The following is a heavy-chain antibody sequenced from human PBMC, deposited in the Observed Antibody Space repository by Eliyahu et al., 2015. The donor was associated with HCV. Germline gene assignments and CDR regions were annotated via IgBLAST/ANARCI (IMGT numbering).Heavy chain of an antibody. J-gene: IGHJ4*02. CDR3: TRDDGYPVDY. Sequence: EVQLVESGGGLVKPGRSLRLSCTASGFTFGXYAMSWFRQAPGKGLEXVGFXRXKAYGGXTEYAASVKGRFTISRDDSKSIAYLQMNSLKTEDTAVYYCTRDDGYPVDYWGQGTLVTVSS. V-gene: IGHV3-49*05. CDR2: XRXKAYGGXT. CDR1: GFTFGXYA. D-gene: IGHD3-16*02.